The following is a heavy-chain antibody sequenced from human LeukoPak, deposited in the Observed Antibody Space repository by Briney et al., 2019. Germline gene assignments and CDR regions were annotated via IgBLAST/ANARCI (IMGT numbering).Heavy chain of an antibody. CDR3: TTGTWGFYSYGMDV. V-gene: IGHV3-15*07. CDR1: GFTFISYW. D-gene: IGHD3-16*01. Sequence: GGSLRLSCAASGFTFISYWMHWVRQAPGKGLVWVGRIKTKIDGGTTDYAAPVKGRFTIPRDDSKNTLYLQMNSLKTEDTAVYYCTTGTWGFYSYGMDVWGQGTTVTVSS. J-gene: IGHJ6*02. CDR2: IKTKIDGGTT.